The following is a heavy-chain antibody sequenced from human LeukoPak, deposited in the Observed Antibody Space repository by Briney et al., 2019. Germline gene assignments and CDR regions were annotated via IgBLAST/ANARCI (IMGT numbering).Heavy chain of an antibody. J-gene: IGHJ4*02. D-gene: IGHD5-12*01. V-gene: IGHV1-58*01. CDR1: GFTFTRSA. CDR3: AAARGATIELLDY. Sequence: SVKVSCKASGFTFTRSAVQWVRQARGQGLEWIGWIVVGSGNTNYAQKFQERVTITRDMSTGTAYMELSSLRSEDTAVYYCAAARGATIELLDYWGQGTLVTVSS. CDR2: IVVGSGNT.